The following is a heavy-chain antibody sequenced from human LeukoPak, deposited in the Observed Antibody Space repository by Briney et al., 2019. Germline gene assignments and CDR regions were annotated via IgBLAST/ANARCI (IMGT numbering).Heavy chain of an antibody. CDR3: ARGIVGATHWFDP. J-gene: IGHJ5*02. V-gene: IGHV3-30*02. CDR2: IRYDGSNK. D-gene: IGHD1-26*01. CDR1: GFTFSSYG. Sequence: GGSLRLSCAASGFTFSSYGMHWVRQAPGKGLEWVAFIRYDGSNKYYADSVKGRFTISRDNAKNSLYLQMSSLRAEDTAVYYCARGIVGATHWFDPWGQGTLVTVSS.